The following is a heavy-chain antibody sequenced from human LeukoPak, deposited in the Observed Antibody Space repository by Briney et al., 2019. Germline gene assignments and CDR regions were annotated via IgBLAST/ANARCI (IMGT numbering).Heavy chain of an antibody. J-gene: IGHJ4*02. CDR2: ISGSGGST. V-gene: IGHV3-23*01. CDR3: AKDRSCINDVRHGDFDY. D-gene: IGHD2-8*01. CDR1: GFIFSSYA. Sequence: GGSLRLSCAASGFIFSSYAMSWVRQAPGKGLEWVSTISGSGGSTYYADSVKGRFTISRDNSKNTVYLQMNSLRAEDTAVYYCAKDRSCINDVRHGDFDYWGQGTLVTVSS.